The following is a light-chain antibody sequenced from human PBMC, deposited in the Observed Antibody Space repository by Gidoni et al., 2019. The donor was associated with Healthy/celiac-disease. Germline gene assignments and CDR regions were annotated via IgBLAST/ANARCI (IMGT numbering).Light chain of an antibody. CDR3: SSYTSSSTKV. J-gene: IGLJ1*01. V-gene: IGLV2-14*01. Sequence: QSALTQPASVSGSPAHSITISCTGTSSDVGGYNYVSWYPQHPGKAPKLMIYDVSNRPSGVSNRFSGSKSGNTASLTISRLQAEDEADYYCSSYTSSSTKVFGTGTKVTVL. CDR1: SSDVGGYNY. CDR2: DVS.